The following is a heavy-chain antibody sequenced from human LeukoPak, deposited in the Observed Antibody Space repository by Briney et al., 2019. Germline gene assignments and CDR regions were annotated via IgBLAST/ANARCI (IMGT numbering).Heavy chain of an antibody. CDR3: ARGEAVPKLIRGHYYYYMDV. D-gene: IGHD2/OR15-2a*01. CDR1: GGTFSSYA. V-gene: IGHV1-69*05. J-gene: IGHJ6*03. CDR2: IIPIFGTA. Sequence: GASVKVSCKASGGTFSSYAISWVRQAPGQGLEWMGGIIPIFGTANYAQKFQGRVTITTDESTSTAYMELSSLRSEDTAVYYCARGEAVPKLIRGHYYYYMDVWGKGTTVTVSS.